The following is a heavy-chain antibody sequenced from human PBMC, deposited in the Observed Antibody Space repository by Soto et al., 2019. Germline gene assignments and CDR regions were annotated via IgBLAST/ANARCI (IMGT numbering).Heavy chain of an antibody. D-gene: IGHD2-15*01. CDR3: AREGGGYCSGGSCQVDY. Sequence: QLQLQESGPGLVKPSETLSLTCTVSGGSISSSSYYWGWIRQPPGKGLEWIGSIYYRGNTYYNPSPKRRLTISVHTSKNQFSLKLSSVTAADTAVYYCAREGGGYCSGGSCQVDYWGQGTLVTVSS. CDR2: IYYRGNT. V-gene: IGHV4-39*02. J-gene: IGHJ4*02. CDR1: GGSISSSSYY.